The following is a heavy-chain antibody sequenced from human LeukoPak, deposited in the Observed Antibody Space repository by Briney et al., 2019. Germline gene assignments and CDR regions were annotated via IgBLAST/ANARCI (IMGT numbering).Heavy chain of an antibody. J-gene: IGHJ5*02. D-gene: IGHD6-6*01. CDR1: GGFINNSPYY. CDR3: GRHASMDPCDP. Sequence: SETLSLICTVSGGFINNSPYYWTWIRQPPGKGLEWLASISYSGASYRNPSLKSRITISVDNSKNHFSLKLTSVTATDTAVCYCGRHASMDPCDPWGQGTLVTVSS. CDR2: ISYSGAS. V-gene: IGHV4-39*01.